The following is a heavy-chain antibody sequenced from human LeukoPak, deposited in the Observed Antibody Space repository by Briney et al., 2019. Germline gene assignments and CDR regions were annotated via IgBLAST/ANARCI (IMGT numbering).Heavy chain of an antibody. CDR2: INHGGST. V-gene: IGHV4-34*01. J-gene: IGHJ4*02. Sequence: PSETLSLTCAVYGGSFSGYYWSWIRQPPGKGLEWIGEINHGGSTNYNPSLKSRVTISVDTSKNQFSLKLSSVTAADTAVYYCAIFGVVIARVDYWGQGTLVTVSS. CDR3: AIFGVVIARVDY. CDR1: GGSFSGYY. D-gene: IGHD3-3*01.